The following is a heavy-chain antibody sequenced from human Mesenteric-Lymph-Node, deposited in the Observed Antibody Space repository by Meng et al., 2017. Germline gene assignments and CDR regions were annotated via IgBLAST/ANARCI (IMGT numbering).Heavy chain of an antibody. CDR3: GPGWYES. D-gene: IGHD1-14*01. CDR2: IYHTGST. J-gene: IGHJ5*02. CDR1: GGSISSNTW. Sequence: QVQLQESGSRLVKPSGTLSLTCAVSGGSISSNTWWSWVRQPPGKGLEWIGEIYHTGSTNYNPSFESRVTMSIDKSKNQFFLKLISVTAADTAVYYCGPGWYESWGQGTLVTVSS. V-gene: IGHV4-4*02.